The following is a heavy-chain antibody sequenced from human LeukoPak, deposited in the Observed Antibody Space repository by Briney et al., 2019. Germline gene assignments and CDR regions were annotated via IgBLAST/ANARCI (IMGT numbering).Heavy chain of an antibody. V-gene: IGHV1-8*01. CDR2: MNPNSGNT. Sequence: ASVKVSCKASGYTFTSYDINWVRQATGQGLEWMGWMNPNSGNTGYAQKFQGRVTMTRNTSISTAYMELSSLRSEDTAVYYCATRGYSYGSPIDYWGQGTLVTVYS. CDR1: GYTFTSYD. J-gene: IGHJ4*02. CDR3: ATRGYSYGSPIDY. D-gene: IGHD5-18*01.